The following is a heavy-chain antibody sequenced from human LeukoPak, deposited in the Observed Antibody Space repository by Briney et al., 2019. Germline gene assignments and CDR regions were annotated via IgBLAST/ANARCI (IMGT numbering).Heavy chain of an antibody. D-gene: IGHD5-24*01. J-gene: IGHJ6*02. Sequence: SETLSLTCTVSGGSMSNHYWSWVRQSPGTGLEWIGNIYYSGSTNYKPSLKIRVSISVDTSKNQFSLKLNSVTAADTAVYYCARRARRDGYTWGDYYYYYGMDVWGQGTTVTVSS. CDR1: GGSMSNHY. CDR2: IYYSGST. V-gene: IGHV4-59*08. CDR3: ARRARRDGYTWGDYYYYYGMDV.